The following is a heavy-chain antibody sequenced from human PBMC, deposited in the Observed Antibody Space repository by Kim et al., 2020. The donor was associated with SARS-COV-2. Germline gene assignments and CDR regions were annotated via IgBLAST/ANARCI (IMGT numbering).Heavy chain of an antibody. CDR2: ISSSSSYL. CDR1: GFTFSSYS. V-gene: IGHV3-21*01. Sequence: GGSLRLSCAASGFTFSSYSMNWVRQAPGKGLECVSSISSSSSYLYYADSVKGRFTISRDNAKNSLYLQMNSLRAEDTAVYYCARDLDAFDIWGQGTMVTVSS. CDR3: ARDLDAFDI. J-gene: IGHJ3*02.